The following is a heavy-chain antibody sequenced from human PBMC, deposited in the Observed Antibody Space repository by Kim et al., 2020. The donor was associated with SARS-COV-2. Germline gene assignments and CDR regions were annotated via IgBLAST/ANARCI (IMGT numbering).Heavy chain of an antibody. CDR3: AKGRDSSA. V-gene: IGHV3-23*01. CDR2: GGNT. J-gene: IGHJ5*02. Sequence: GGNTYFAESVKGRFTISRDNSKNTLYLQMSSLRADDTAVYYCAKGRDSSAWGQGTLVTVSS. D-gene: IGHD3-22*01.